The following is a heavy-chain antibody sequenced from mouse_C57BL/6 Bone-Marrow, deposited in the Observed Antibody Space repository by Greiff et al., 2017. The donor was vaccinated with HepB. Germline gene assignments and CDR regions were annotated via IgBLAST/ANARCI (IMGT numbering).Heavy chain of an antibody. J-gene: IGHJ4*01. CDR2: IYPGGGYT. CDR1: GYTFTNYW. Sequence: VQLQQSGAELVRPGTSVKMSCKASGYTFTNYWIGWAKQRPGHGLEWIGDIYPGGGYTNYNEKFKGKATLTADKSSSTAYMQFSSLTSEDSAIYYCAREELYYGSRDYYAMDYWGQGTSVTVSS. CDR3: AREELYYGSRDYYAMDY. V-gene: IGHV1-63*01. D-gene: IGHD1-1*01.